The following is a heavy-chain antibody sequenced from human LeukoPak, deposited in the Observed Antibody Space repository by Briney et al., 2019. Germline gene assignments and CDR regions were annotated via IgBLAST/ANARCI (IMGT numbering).Heavy chain of an antibody. V-gene: IGHV3-13*04. D-gene: IGHD3-22*01. CDR2: LGVGYDS. CDR1: GFTFSRYD. Sequence: PGGSLRLSCAASGFTFSRYDMHWVRQGTGRGLEWVAALGVGYDSHYSGSVKGRFTISRENAKNSVYLQMNSLRDEDTAVYYCARERVYDSSGLSLNALDIWGQGTVVTVSS. CDR3: ARERVYDSSGLSLNALDI. J-gene: IGHJ3*02.